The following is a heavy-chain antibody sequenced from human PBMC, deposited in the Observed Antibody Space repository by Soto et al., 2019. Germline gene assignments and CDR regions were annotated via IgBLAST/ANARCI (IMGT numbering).Heavy chain of an antibody. J-gene: IGHJ4*02. V-gene: IGHV3-64D*06. CDR3: VKEYTTPTLYHFDY. CDR1: GFTFSNFA. CDR2: IGSNGVST. Sequence: SLRLSCSVSGFTFSNFAMHWVRQAPGKGLEYVSAIGSNGVSTYYVDSVKGRFTISRDNSKNTLFLQMTSLRPEDTAVYYCVKEYTTPTLYHFDYWGQGXLVTVYS. D-gene: IGHD3-16*01.